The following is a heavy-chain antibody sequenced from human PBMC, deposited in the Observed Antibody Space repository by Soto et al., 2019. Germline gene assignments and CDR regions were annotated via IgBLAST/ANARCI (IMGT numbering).Heavy chain of an antibody. CDR2: ISGSGSSI. J-gene: IGHJ5*02. CDR1: GFTFSNYA. Sequence: EVQLLESGGGLVQPGGSLRLSCAASGFTFSNYAMTWVRQAPGKGLEWVSGISGSGSSIYYADSVKGRFTISRDNSKNTLYLQMNSLRAEDTAVYYCAKGGDSSSWKNGFGPWGQGTLVTVSS. CDR3: AKGGDSSSWKNGFGP. D-gene: IGHD6-13*01. V-gene: IGHV3-23*01.